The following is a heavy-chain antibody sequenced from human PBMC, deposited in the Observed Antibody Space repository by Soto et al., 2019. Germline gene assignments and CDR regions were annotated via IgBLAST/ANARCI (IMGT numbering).Heavy chain of an antibody. CDR3: ATGEGRGYCSGGSCGGWCEA. D-gene: IGHD2-15*01. CDR1: GGPISTEY. CDR2: IYYSGST. V-gene: IGHV4-59*08. J-gene: IGHJ5*02. Sequence: PSETLSLTCTVPGGPISTEYWSWIRQPPGKGLEWIGYIYYSGSTNYNPSLKSRVTISVDTSKNQFCLNLSSVTAADTGVYYCATGEGRGYCSGGSCGGWCEASGQGTLVA.